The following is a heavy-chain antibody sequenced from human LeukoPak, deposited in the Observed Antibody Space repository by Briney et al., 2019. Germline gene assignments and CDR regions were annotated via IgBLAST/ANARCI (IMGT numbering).Heavy chain of an antibody. D-gene: IGHD2-21*02. CDR3: ARVVGPCGGDCYSFDY. CDR1: GYTFTSYY. Sequence: ASVKVSCKASGYTFTSYYMHWVRQAPGQGLEWMGIINPSGGSTSYAQKFQGRVTMTRDMSTSTVYMELSSLRSEDTAVYYCARVVGPCGGDCYSFDYWGQGTLVTVSS. CDR2: INPSGGST. V-gene: IGHV1-46*01. J-gene: IGHJ4*02.